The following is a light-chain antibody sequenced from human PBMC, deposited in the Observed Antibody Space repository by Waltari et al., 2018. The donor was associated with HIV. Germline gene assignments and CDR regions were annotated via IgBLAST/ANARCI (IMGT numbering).Light chain of an antibody. CDR1: ALPTQS. CDR3: QSADSTGSYPDV. CDR2: KDN. V-gene: IGLV3-25*03. Sequence: SYELTQPPSVSVSPGQTARITCPGTALPTQSAYWYQQKPGQAPLLVIYKDNERPSGIPERFSGSSSGTTVTLTISGVHTEDEADYYCQSADSTGSYPDVFGTGTKVTVL. J-gene: IGLJ1*01.